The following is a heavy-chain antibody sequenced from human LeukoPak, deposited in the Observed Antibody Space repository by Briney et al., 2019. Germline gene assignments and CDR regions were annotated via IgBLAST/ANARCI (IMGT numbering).Heavy chain of an antibody. V-gene: IGHV1-2*02. D-gene: IGHD2-21*02. Sequence: ASVKVSCKASGYTFTGYYMHWVRQAPGQGLEWMGWINPNSGGTNYAQKFQGRVTMTRDKSISTAYLQWSSLKASDTAMYYCARHSAAVTAPNWFDPWGQGTLVTVSS. CDR2: INPNSGGT. CDR3: ARHSAAVTAPNWFDP. J-gene: IGHJ5*02. CDR1: GYTFTGYY.